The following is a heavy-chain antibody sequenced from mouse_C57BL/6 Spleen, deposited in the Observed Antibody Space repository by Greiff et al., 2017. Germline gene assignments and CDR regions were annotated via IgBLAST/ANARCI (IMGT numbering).Heavy chain of an antibody. CDR3: VRSGDYGNSYWYFDD. Sequence: QVQLQQPGTELVKPGASVKLSCKASGYTFTSYWMHWVKQTPGQGLEWIGTINPSNGGTTYNEKFNIKATLTVDKSSGTAYMQLSSLTSEDSAVYYCVRSGDYGNSYWYFDDWGTGTTVTVSS. J-gene: IGHJ1*03. D-gene: IGHD1-1*01. V-gene: IGHV1-53*01. CDR2: INPSNGGT. CDR1: GYTFTSYW.